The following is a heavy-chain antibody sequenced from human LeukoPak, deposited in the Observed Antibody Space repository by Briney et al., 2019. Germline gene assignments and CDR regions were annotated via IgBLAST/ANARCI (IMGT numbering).Heavy chain of an antibody. CDR3: ASSSLGYMDV. V-gene: IGHV4-34*01. J-gene: IGHJ6*03. CDR2: INHSGST. D-gene: IGHD6-6*01. Sequence: SETLSLTCAVYGGSVSGYYCSWIRQPPGKGLEWIGEINHSGSTNHNPSLKSRVTISVDTSKNQFSLKLSSVTAADTAVYYCASSSLGYMDVWGKGTTVTVSS. CDR1: GGSVSGYY.